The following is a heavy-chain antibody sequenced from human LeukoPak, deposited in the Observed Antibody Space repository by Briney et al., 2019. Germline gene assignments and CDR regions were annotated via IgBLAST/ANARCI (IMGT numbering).Heavy chain of an antibody. D-gene: IGHD5-12*01. V-gene: IGHV3-53*01. CDR3: ARESPYIYSGYDRPFDS. CDR2: IYSGGST. Sequence: GGSLRLSCAASGFTVSSNYMSWVRQAPGKGLEWVSVIYSGGSTYYADSVKGRFTISRDNSKNTLYLQINSLRAEDTAVYYCARESPYIYSGYDRPFDSWGQGTLVTVSS. J-gene: IGHJ4*02. CDR1: GFTVSSNY.